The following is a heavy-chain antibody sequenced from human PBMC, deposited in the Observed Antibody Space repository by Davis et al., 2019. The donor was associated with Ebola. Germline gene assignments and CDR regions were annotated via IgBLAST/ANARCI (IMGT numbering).Heavy chain of an antibody. CDR2: IKQDGGET. CDR3: ARGGSYPGS. CDR1: GFTFANYW. V-gene: IGHV3-7*04. Sequence: GESLKISCAASGFTFANYWMSWVRQAPGKGLEWVAKIKQDGGETYNVDSVKGRFTISRDNAKNSLYLQMNSLRAGDSAVYYCARGGSYPGSWGQGTLVTVSS. J-gene: IGHJ5*02. D-gene: IGHD1-26*01.